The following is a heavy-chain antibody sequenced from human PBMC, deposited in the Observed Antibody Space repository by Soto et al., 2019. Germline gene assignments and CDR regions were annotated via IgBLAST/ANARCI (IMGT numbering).Heavy chain of an antibody. D-gene: IGHD3-22*01. Sequence: ASVKVSCKASGYTFTSYGISWVRQAPGQGLEWMGWISAYNGNTNYAQKLQGRVTMTTDTSTSTAYMEMRSLRSDDTAVYYCARVPIVVVITSYFDYWGQGTLVTVSS. CDR3: ARVPIVVVITSYFDY. V-gene: IGHV1-18*01. CDR2: ISAYNGNT. J-gene: IGHJ4*02. CDR1: GYTFTSYG.